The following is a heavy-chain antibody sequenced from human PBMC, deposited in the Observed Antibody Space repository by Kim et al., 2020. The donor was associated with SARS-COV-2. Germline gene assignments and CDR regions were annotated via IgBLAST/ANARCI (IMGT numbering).Heavy chain of an antibody. CDR3: ARDARYIDWLLAGGYNFDVMDV. Sequence: SETLSLTCTVSGGSISSGGYYWSWIRQDPGKGLEWIGYIQYSGSTYYNPSLKSRVIISVDTSKNQFSLKLSSVTAADTAVYYCARDARYIDWLLAGGYNFDVMDVWGQGTTVTVSS. CDR1: GGSISSGGYY. CDR2: IQYSGST. J-gene: IGHJ6*02. D-gene: IGHD3-9*01. V-gene: IGHV4-31*03.